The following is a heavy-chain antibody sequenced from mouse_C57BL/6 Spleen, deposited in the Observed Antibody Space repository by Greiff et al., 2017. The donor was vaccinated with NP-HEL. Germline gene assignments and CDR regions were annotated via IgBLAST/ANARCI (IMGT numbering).Heavy chain of an antibody. Sequence: EVKLVESGGDLVKPGGSLKLSCAASGFTFSSYGMSWVRQTPDKRLEWVATISSGGSYTYYPDSVKGRFTISRDNAKNTLYLQRSSLKSEDTAMYYCARQGANWDYFDYWGQGTTLTVSS. CDR1: GFTFSSYG. V-gene: IGHV5-6*01. CDR2: ISSGGSYT. J-gene: IGHJ2*01. CDR3: ARQGANWDYFDY. D-gene: IGHD4-1*01.